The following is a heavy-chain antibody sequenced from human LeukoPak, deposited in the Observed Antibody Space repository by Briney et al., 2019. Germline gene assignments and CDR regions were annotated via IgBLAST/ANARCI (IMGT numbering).Heavy chain of an antibody. V-gene: IGHV4-59*01. CDR1: GGSIGSYY. D-gene: IGHD1-1*01. J-gene: IGHJ5*02. CDR3: ASLVNNWNDDNWFDP. CDR2: IYYSGST. Sequence: SGTLSLTCTVSGGSIGSYYWSWIRQPPGKGLEWIGYIYYSGSTNYNPSLKSRVTISVDTSKNQFSLKLSSVTAADTAVYYCASLVNNWNDDNWFDPWGQGTLVTVSS.